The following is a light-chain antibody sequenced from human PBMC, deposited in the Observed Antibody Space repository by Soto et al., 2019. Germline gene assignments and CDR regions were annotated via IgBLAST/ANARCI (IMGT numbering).Light chain of an antibody. J-gene: IGLJ2*01. CDR3: SSYGLSRK. CDR2: EVN. Sequence: QSALTQPPSASGSPGQSVTISCTGSYSDVGGHNLVSWYQQHPGKAPKLIIYEVNKRPSGVPDRFSGSKSGNTASLTVSGLQVEDEADYFCSSYGLSRKLGGGTKLTVL. CDR1: YSDVGGHNL. V-gene: IGLV2-8*01.